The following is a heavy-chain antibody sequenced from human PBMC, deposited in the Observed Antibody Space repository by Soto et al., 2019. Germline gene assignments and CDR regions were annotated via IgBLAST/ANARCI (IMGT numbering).Heavy chain of an antibody. CDR3: AKCPGCRATRRSWFDP. Sequence: GGSLRLSCAASGFTFSTYWMSWFRQAPGKGLEWVANIKQDGSEKYYVDSVKGRFTISRDNAKNSVYLQMHSLRAEDTAVYFCAKCPGCRATRRSWFDPWGQGTLVTVSS. D-gene: IGHD6-6*01. CDR2: IKQDGSEK. J-gene: IGHJ5*02. CDR1: GFTFSTYW. V-gene: IGHV3-7*01.